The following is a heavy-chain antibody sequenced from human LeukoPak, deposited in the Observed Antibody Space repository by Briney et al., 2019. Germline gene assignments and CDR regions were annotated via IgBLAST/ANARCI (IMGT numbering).Heavy chain of an antibody. D-gene: IGHD3-10*01. J-gene: IGHJ4*02. CDR3: ARGPPYGSRSDYFDY. CDR1: GFTFSNNW. Sequence: GGSLRLSCAASGFTFSNNWMTWVRQAPGKGLEWVASVKKDASEKNYVDSVKGRFTISRDNAKNSLCLQMNSLRVEDTAVHYCARGPPYGSRSDYFDYWGQGTLVTVPS. V-gene: IGHV3-7*01. CDR2: VKKDASEK.